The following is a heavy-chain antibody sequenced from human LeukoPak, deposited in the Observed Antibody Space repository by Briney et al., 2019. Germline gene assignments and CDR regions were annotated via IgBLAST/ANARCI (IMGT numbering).Heavy chain of an antibody. CDR1: GFTFSSYW. CDR3: ARDFIVSYYDSSGFGY. Sequence: GGSLRLYCAASGFTFSSYWMSWVRQAPGQGREWVANIKQDGSEKYYVDSVKRRFTISRDNAKNSLSMQMNSLRAEDTAVYYCARDFIVSYYDSSGFGYWGQGTLVSVSS. CDR2: IKQDGSEK. J-gene: IGHJ4*02. D-gene: IGHD3-22*01. V-gene: IGHV3-7*05.